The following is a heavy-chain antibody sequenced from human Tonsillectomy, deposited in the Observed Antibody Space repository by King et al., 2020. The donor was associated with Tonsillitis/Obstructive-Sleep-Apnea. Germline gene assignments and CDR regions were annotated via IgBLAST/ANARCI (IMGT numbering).Heavy chain of an antibody. V-gene: IGHV1-69*12. J-gene: IGHJ2*01. CDR3: ARGYYDSSGYYYWYFDL. D-gene: IGHD3-22*01. Sequence: QLVQSGAEVKKPGSSVKVSCKASGGTFSSYAFSWVRQAPGQGLEWMGGIIPIFGTANYAQKFQGRVTITEDESTSTAYMELSSLRSEDTAVYYCARGYYDSSGYYYWYFDLWGRGTLVTVSS. CDR2: IIPIFGTA. CDR1: GGTFSSYA.